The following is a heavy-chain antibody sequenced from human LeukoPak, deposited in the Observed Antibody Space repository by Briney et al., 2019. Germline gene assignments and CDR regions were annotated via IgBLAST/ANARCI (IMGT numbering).Heavy chain of an antibody. D-gene: IGHD3-22*01. CDR2: INPNSGGT. CDR1: GYTFTGYY. Sequence: ASVKVSCKASGYTFTGYYMHWVRQAPGQGLEWMGWINPNSGGTNYAQKFQGRVTMTRDTSISTAYMELSRLRSDDTAVYYCARDGIPTYYYDSSGYPYAYFDYWGQGTLVTVSS. CDR3: ARDGIPTYYYDSSGYPYAYFDY. J-gene: IGHJ4*02. V-gene: IGHV1-2*02.